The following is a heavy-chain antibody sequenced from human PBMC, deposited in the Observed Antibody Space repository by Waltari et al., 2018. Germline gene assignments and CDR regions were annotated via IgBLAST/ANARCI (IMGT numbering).Heavy chain of an antibody. D-gene: IGHD3-3*01. CDR1: GGSFSGYY. CDR3: ARVSDDFWSGYSYYYGMDV. V-gene: IGHV4-34*01. Sequence: QVQLQQWGAGLLKPSETLSLTCAVYGGSFSGYYWSWIRQPPGKGLEWIGEINHSGSTNYNPSLKSRVTISVDTSKNQFSLKLSSVTAADTAVYYCARVSDDFWSGYSYYYGMDVWGQGTTVTVSS. CDR2: INHSGST. J-gene: IGHJ6*02.